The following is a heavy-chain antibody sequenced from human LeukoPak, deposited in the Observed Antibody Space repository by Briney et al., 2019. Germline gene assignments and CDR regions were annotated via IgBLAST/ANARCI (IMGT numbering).Heavy chain of an antibody. D-gene: IGHD3-10*02. V-gene: IGHV3-11*04. J-gene: IGHJ6*04. Sequence: GGSLRLSCEGTGFTFGDYFMTWIRQAPGKGLEWLAYISGSSQAIYYADSVKGRFTISRDNAKNSLYLQMNSLRAEDTAVYCCAELGITMIGGVWGKGTTVTISS. CDR2: ISGSSQAI. CDR3: AELGITMIGGV. CDR1: GFTFGDYF.